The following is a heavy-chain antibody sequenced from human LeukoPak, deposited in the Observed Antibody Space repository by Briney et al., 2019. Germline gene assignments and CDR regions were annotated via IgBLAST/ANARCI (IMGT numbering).Heavy chain of an antibody. V-gene: IGHV1-2*06. CDR1: GFTFSAYY. Sequence: GASVKVSCKASGFTFSAYYLHWVRRAPGQGLEWMGRNNSNTGGTNYAQKFQGRVTMSRDTSISTAYMVLSRLRSDDTAVYYCARNAREGYGDYSYFDPWGQGTLVSVSS. D-gene: IGHD4-17*01. CDR2: NNSNTGGT. J-gene: IGHJ5*02. CDR3: ARNAREGYGDYSYFDP.